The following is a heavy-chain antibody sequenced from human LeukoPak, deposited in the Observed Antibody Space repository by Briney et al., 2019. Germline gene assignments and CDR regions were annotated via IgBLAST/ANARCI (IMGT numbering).Heavy chain of an antibody. Sequence: SETLSLTCTVSGGSISNSSYYWSWIRQPPGTGLEWIGYIYYSGSTNYNPSLKSRVTISVDTSKNQFSLKLSSVTAADTAVYYCARVVRFGESPLDYWGQGTLVTVSS. V-gene: IGHV4-61*01. CDR2: IYYSGST. D-gene: IGHD3-10*01. CDR3: ARVVRFGESPLDY. CDR1: GGSISNSSYY. J-gene: IGHJ4*02.